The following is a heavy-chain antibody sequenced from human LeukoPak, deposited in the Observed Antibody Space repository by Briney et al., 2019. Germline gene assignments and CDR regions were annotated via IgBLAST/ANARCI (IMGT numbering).Heavy chain of an antibody. J-gene: IGHJ6*02. CDR2: ISGSGGST. Sequence: GGSLRLSCAASGLIFHNYALVWIRRAPGKGPEWVSAISGSGGSTYYADSVKGRFNISRDNSKNTLYLQMNSLRAEVTAVYYCAKATARAYYYDSSGYPYYYYGMDVWGQGSTVTVSS. V-gene: IGHV3-23*01. CDR1: GLIFHNYA. D-gene: IGHD3-22*01. CDR3: AKATARAYYYDSSGYPYYYYGMDV.